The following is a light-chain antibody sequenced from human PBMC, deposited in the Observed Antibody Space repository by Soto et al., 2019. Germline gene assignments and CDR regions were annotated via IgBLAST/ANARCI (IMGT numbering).Light chain of an antibody. CDR1: SSDVGIYDF. CDR2: TVN. Sequence: QSALIQPPSVSGSPGQSVAISSTATSSDVGIYDFVSWCQEHPATVPKPMIYTVNSQPSEVPDRFPGSKSDETASMTMSGLQAEDEADCQCYSYRNSATCVFGGGTKLTVL. CDR3: YSYRNSATCV. V-gene: IGLV2-18*02. J-gene: IGLJ3*02.